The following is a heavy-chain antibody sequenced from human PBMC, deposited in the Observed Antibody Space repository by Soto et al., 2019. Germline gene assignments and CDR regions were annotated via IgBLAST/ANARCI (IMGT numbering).Heavy chain of an antibody. CDR2: IYYGGST. J-gene: IGHJ4*02. V-gene: IGHV4-61*01. Sequence: PSETLSLTCTVSGGSVSGGSYYWSWIRQSPGKGLEWIGFIYYGGSTNYNPSLKSRVTIPVDTPKNQFSLKLSSVTAADTAVYYCAKNWNWGSLVHWGQGTLVTVSS. CDR1: GGSVSGGSYY. D-gene: IGHD7-27*01. CDR3: AKNWNWGSLVH.